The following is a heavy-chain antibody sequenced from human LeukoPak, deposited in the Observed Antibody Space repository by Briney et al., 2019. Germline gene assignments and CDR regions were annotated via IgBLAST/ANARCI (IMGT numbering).Heavy chain of an antibody. D-gene: IGHD3-10*01. CDR3: ARAHYYGSGSYYRIDY. Sequence: PSETLSLTCAVYGGSFSGYYWSWIRQPPGKGLEWIGEINHSGSTNYNPSLKSRVTISVDTSKNQFSLKLSSVTAADTAVYCCARAHYYGSGSYYRIDYWGQGTLVTVSS. V-gene: IGHV4-34*01. CDR2: INHSGST. J-gene: IGHJ4*02. CDR1: GGSFSGYY.